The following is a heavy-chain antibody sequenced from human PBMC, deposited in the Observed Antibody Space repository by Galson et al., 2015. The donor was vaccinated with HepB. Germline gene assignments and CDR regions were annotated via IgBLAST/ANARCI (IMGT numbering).Heavy chain of an antibody. CDR1: GFTFSSYS. V-gene: IGHV3-48*01. Sequence: SLRLSCAASGFTFSSYSMNWVRQAPGEGLEWVSYISSSSSTIYYADSVKGRFTISRDNAKNSLYLQMNSLRAEDTAVYYCARGPYYDILTGYQQDAFDIWGQGTMVTVSS. CDR3: ARGPYYDILTGYQQDAFDI. J-gene: IGHJ3*02. CDR2: ISSSSSTI. D-gene: IGHD3-9*01.